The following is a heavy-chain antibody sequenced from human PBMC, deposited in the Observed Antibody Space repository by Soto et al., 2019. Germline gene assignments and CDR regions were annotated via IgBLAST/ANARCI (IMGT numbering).Heavy chain of an antibody. CDR3: ARGGIQLWLPSNWFDP. CDR1: GGSFSGYY. Sequence: QVQLQQWGAGLLKPSETLSLTCAVYGGSFSGYYWSWIRQPPGKGLEWIGEINHSGSTNYNPSLNSRVTISVDTSKNQFSLKLSSVTAADTAVYYCARGGIQLWLPSNWFDPWGQGTLVTVSS. CDR2: INHSGST. D-gene: IGHD5-18*01. J-gene: IGHJ5*02. V-gene: IGHV4-34*01.